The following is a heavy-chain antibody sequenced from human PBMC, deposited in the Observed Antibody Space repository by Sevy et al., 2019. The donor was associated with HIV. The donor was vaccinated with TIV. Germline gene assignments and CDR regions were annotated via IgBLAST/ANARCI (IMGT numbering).Heavy chain of an antibody. J-gene: IGHJ3*02. CDR3: ARGNYYDSSGYYRGAFDI. Sequence: SETLSLTCAVSGGSISSGGYSWSWIRQPPGKGLEWIGYIYHSGSTYYNPSLKSRVTISVDRSKNQFSLKLSSVTAADTAVYYCARGNYYDSSGYYRGAFDIWGQGTMVTVSS. CDR2: IYHSGST. CDR1: GGSISSGGYS. D-gene: IGHD3-22*01. V-gene: IGHV4-30-2*01.